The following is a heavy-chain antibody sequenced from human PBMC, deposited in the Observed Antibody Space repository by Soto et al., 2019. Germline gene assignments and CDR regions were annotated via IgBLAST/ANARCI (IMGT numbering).Heavy chain of an antibody. D-gene: IGHD6-13*01. CDR1: GDSVSSNSAA. Sequence: QVQLQQSGPGLVKPSQTLSLTCAISGDSVSSNSAAWNWIRQSPSRGLEWLGRTYYRSKWYNDYAVSVQSRITINPDTSKNQFSLQLNSVTPEDTAVYYCARDRIEATGKLVNWFDPWGQGTLVTVSS. V-gene: IGHV6-1*01. CDR2: TYYRSKWYN. J-gene: IGHJ5*02. CDR3: ARDRIEATGKLVNWFDP.